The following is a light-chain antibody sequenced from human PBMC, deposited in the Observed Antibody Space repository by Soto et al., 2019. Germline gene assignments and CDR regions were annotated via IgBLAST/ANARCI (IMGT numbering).Light chain of an antibody. V-gene: IGLV2-11*01. CDR2: DVS. Sequence: SALTQPRSVSGSPGQSVTISSTGTSSDVGGYNYVSWYQEQPGKAPKLMIYDVSKRPSGVPDRFSGSKSGNTASLTISGLQAEDEADYYCCSYAGSYSYVFGTGTKVTVL. J-gene: IGLJ1*01. CDR3: CSYAGSYSYV. CDR1: SSDVGGYNY.